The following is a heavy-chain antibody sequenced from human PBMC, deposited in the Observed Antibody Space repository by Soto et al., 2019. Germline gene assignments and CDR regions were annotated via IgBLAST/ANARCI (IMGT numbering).Heavy chain of an antibody. CDR1: GFTFSSYW. CDR2: IKQDGSEK. V-gene: IGHV3-7*04. J-gene: IGHJ4*02. D-gene: IGHD3-3*01. CDR3: ARALITIFGVVKGLDY. Sequence: GGSLRLSCAASGFTFSSYWMSWVRQAPGKGLEWVANIKQDGSEKYYVDSVKGRFTISRDNAKNSLYLQMNSLRAEDTAVYYCARALITIFGVVKGLDYWGQGTLVTVSS.